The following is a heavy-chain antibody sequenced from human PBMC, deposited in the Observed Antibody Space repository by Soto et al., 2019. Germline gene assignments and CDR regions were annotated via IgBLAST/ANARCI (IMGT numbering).Heavy chain of an antibody. CDR2: VSGNGGST. V-gene: IGHV3-23*01. Sequence: EVQLLESGGGLVQPGASLRLSCAASGFTFSSYAMSWVRQAPGKGLEWVSGVSGNGGSTYYADSVKGRFTISRDNSKNTLYLQMSSLRAEDTAVYYCAKVVPPVDYWGQGTLVTVSS. CDR1: GFTFSSYA. CDR3: AKVVPPVDY. J-gene: IGHJ4*02. D-gene: IGHD1-26*01.